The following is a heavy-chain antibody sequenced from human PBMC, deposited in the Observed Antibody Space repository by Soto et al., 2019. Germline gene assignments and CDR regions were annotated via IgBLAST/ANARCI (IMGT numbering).Heavy chain of an antibody. CDR2: ISGSFGTT. V-gene: IGHV3-23*01. D-gene: IGHD1-26*01. CDR1: GFTFSSYA. CDR3: AKNKEVGASGWGANFDS. Sequence: LRLSCAASGFTFSSYAMSWVRQSPGKGLQWVSAISGSFGTTYYADSVKGRFTISRDNLKNTLDLQMNSLRAEDTAIYYCAKNKEVGASGWGANFDSWGQGALVTVS. J-gene: IGHJ4*02.